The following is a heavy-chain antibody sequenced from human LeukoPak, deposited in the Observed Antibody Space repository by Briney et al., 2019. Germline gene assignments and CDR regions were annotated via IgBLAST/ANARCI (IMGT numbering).Heavy chain of an antibody. D-gene: IGHD4-17*01. CDR2: IIPIFGTA. Sequence: SVTVSCKASGGTSSSYAISWVRQAPGQGLEWMGGIIPIFGTANYAQKFQGRVTITADESTSTAYMELSSLRSEDTAVYYCARQITTVTTVFDYWGQGTLVTVSS. CDR1: GGTSSSYA. V-gene: IGHV1-69*01. J-gene: IGHJ4*02. CDR3: ARQITTVTTVFDY.